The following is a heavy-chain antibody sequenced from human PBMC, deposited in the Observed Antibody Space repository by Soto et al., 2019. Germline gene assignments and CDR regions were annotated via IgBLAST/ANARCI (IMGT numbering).Heavy chain of an antibody. CDR3: ARDLDDILTRPIFDP. CDR1: GYTFTSYA. Sequence: ASVKVSCKASGYTFTSYAMHWVRQAPGQRLEWMGWINAGNGNTKYSQKFQGRVTITRDTSASTAYMELSSLQSEDAAVYYCARDLDDILTRPIFDPWGQGTLVIVSS. V-gene: IGHV1-3*01. J-gene: IGHJ5*02. CDR2: INAGNGNT. D-gene: IGHD3-9*01.